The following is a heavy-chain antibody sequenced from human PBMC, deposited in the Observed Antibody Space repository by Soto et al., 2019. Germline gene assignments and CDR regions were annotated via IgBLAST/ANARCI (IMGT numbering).Heavy chain of an antibody. D-gene: IGHD3-16*01. CDR2: ISSSSSYI. CDR3: ARDSRKFAGDWDY. CDR1: GFTFSSYS. V-gene: IGHV3-21*01. J-gene: IGHJ4*02. Sequence: GGSLRLSCAASGFTFSSYSMNWVRQAPGKGLEWVSSISSSSSYIYYADSVKGRFTISRDNAKNSLYLQMNSLRAEDTAVYYCARDSRKFAGDWDYWGQGTLVTVSS.